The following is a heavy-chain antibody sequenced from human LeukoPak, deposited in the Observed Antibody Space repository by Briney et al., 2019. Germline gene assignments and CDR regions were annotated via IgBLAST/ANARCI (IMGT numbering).Heavy chain of an antibody. CDR2: INHSGST. J-gene: IGHJ4*02. CDR1: GGSFSGYY. D-gene: IGHD6-19*01. V-gene: IGHV4-34*01. CDR3: ARAIAVAGTRGIGPNDY. Sequence: PSETLSLTCAVYGGSFSGYYWSWIRQPPGKGLEWIGEINHSGSTNYNPSLKSRVTISVDTSKNQFSLKLSSVTAADTAVYYCARAIAVAGTRGIGPNDYWGQGTLVTVSS.